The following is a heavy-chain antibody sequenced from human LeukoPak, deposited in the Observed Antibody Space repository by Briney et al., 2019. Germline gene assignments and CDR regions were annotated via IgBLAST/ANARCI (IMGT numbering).Heavy chain of an antibody. D-gene: IGHD4-17*01. CDR2: IYHSGST. CDR1: GGSFSGYY. Sequence: PSETLSLTCAVYGGSFSGYYWGWIRQPPGKGLEWIGSIYHSGSTYYNPSLKSRVTISVDTSKNQFSLKLSSVTAADTAVYYCARPPLGGDYVWYFDLWGRGTLVTVSS. V-gene: IGHV4-38-2*01. CDR3: ARPPLGGDYVWYFDL. J-gene: IGHJ2*01.